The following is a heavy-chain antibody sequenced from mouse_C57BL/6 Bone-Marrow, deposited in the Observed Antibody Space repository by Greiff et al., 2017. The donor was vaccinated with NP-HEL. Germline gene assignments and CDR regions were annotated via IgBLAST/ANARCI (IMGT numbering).Heavy chain of an antibody. Sequence: QVQLQQSGPELVKPGASVKISCKASGYAFSSSWMNWVKQRPGKGLEWIGRIYPGDGDTNYNGKFKGKATLTADKSSSTAYMQLSSLTSEDSAVYFCARRDYYGSSYGYWGQGTTLTVSS. CDR2: IYPGDGDT. J-gene: IGHJ2*01. D-gene: IGHD1-1*01. CDR1: GYAFSSSW. CDR3: ARRDYYGSSYGY. V-gene: IGHV1-82*01.